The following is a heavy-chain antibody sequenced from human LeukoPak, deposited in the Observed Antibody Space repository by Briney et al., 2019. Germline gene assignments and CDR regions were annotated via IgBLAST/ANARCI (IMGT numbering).Heavy chain of an antibody. D-gene: IGHD1-26*01. V-gene: IGHV4-59*01. CDR3: ASTPTSSGSYFWFDP. Sequence: SETLSLTCTVSGGSISSYYWSWIRQPPGKGLEWIGYNYYSGSTNYNPSLKSRVTISVDTSKNQFSLKLSSVTAADTAVYYCASTPTSSGSYFWFDPWGQGTLVTVSS. J-gene: IGHJ5*02. CDR1: GGSISSYY. CDR2: NYYSGST.